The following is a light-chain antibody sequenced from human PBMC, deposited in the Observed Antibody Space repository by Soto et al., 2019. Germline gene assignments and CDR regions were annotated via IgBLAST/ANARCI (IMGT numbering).Light chain of an antibody. Sequence: QFALTQPPSVSGSPGQSVTISCTGTSSDVGSYNRVSWYQQPPGTAPKLMIYEVSNRPSGVPDRFSGSKSGNTASLTISGLQAEDEADYYCSLYTNSSTLVFGGRTKLTVL. J-gene: IGLJ3*02. CDR3: SLYTNSSTLV. CDR1: SSDVGSYNR. CDR2: EVS. V-gene: IGLV2-18*01.